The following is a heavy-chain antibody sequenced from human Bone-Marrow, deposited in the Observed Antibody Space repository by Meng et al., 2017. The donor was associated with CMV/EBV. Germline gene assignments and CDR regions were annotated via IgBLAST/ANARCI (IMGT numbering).Heavy chain of an antibody. Sequence: GFTFSSYGMHWVRQAPGKGLEWVAVIWYDGSNKYYADSVKGRFTISRDNSKNTLYLQMNSLRAEDTAVYYCAKGDYYDSSGYLSFDYWGQGTLVTVSS. CDR2: IWYDGSNK. CDR3: AKGDYYDSSGYLSFDY. CDR1: GFTFSSYG. D-gene: IGHD3-22*01. J-gene: IGHJ4*02. V-gene: IGHV3-33*06.